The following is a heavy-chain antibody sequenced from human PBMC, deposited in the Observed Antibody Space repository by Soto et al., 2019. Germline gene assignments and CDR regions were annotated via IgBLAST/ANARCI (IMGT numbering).Heavy chain of an antibody. D-gene: IGHD2-2*01. CDR1: GGTFSNYA. Sequence: ASVKVSCKTPGGTFSNYAISWVRQAPGQGLEWMGGIIPIFYAVKYAEKFQGRVTITADESTSTAYMELSSLGSEDTAVHYCARVKDSRFICGSTSCYYYGMDVWGQGTTVTSP. V-gene: IGHV1-69*13. J-gene: IGHJ6*02. CDR3: ARVKDSRFICGSTSCYYYGMDV. CDR2: IIPIFYAV.